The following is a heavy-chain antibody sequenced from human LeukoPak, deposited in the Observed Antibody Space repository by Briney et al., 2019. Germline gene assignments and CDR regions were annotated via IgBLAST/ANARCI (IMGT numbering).Heavy chain of an antibody. D-gene: IGHD3-10*01. Sequence: SETLSLTCTVSGGSISSYYWSWIRQPPGKGLEWIGYIYYSGSTNYNPSLKSRVTISVDTSKNQFSLKLSSVTAADTAVYYCARVVRSVGGGAFDIWGQGTMVTVSS. CDR1: GGSISSYY. CDR2: IYYSGST. J-gene: IGHJ3*02. CDR3: ARVVRSVGGGAFDI. V-gene: IGHV4-59*01.